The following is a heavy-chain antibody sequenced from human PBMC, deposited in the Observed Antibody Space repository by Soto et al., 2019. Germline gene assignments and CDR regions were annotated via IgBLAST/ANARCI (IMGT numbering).Heavy chain of an antibody. D-gene: IGHD3-22*01. Sequence: SETLSLTCTVSGGSISSGGYYWSWIRRHPGKGLEWIGYIYYSGSTYYNPSLKSRVTISVDTSKNQFSLKLSSVTAADTAVYYCARGGITMIVVASGGMDVWGQGTTVTVSS. CDR2: IYYSGST. V-gene: IGHV4-31*03. CDR1: GGSISSGGYY. J-gene: IGHJ6*02. CDR3: ARGGITMIVVASGGMDV.